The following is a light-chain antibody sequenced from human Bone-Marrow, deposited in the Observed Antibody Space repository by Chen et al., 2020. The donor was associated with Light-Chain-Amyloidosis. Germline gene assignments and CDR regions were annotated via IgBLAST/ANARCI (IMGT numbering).Light chain of an antibody. V-gene: IGLV1-40*01. CDR3: QSFDGTLRGAVV. CDR2: DNN. Sequence: QSVLAQPPAVSGARGQTGTISCTGGSSNIGAGYNVHWYQQLPGTVPKLLIYDNNNRPSGVPDRFSGSQSGTSASLSITGLQAHDEADYYCQSFDGTLRGAVVFGGGTTLTVL. J-gene: IGLJ2*01. CDR1: SSNIGAGYN.